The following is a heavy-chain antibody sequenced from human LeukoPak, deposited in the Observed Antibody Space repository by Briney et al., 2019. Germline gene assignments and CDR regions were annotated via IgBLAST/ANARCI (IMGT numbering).Heavy chain of an antibody. D-gene: IGHD3-3*01. Sequence: PGGSLRLSCAASGFTVNNNYMSWVRQAPGKGLEWVSVIYGGGSPYYADSVKGRFTISRDNSKNTLYLQMNGLRAEDTAVYYCAKGPTIFGVVIIWDYYYGMDVWGQGTTVTVSS. CDR2: IYGGGSP. CDR1: GFTVNNNY. J-gene: IGHJ6*02. CDR3: AKGPTIFGVVIIWDYYYGMDV. V-gene: IGHV3-53*01.